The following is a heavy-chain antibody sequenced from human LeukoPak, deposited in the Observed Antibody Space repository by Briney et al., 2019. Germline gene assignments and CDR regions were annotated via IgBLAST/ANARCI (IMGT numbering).Heavy chain of an antibody. Sequence: GGSLRLSCAASGFTFSSFWMGWVRQAPGKGLEWVASIKYDESEKRHVDSVKGRFTIFRDNAKDSLYLQMNSLRAEDTAVYFCTRITTNGYFEYWGQGALVTVSS. CDR3: TRITTNGYFEY. V-gene: IGHV3-7*01. CDR2: IKYDESEK. CDR1: GFTFSSFW. D-gene: IGHD1-1*01. J-gene: IGHJ4*02.